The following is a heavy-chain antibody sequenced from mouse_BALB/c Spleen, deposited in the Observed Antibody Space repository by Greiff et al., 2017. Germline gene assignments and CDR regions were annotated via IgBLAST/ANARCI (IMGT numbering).Heavy chain of an antibody. V-gene: IGHV1-9*01. CDR2: ILPGSGST. CDR1: GYTFSSYW. J-gene: IGHJ3*01. Sequence: QVQLQQSGAELMKPGASVKISCTATGYTFSSYWIEWVKQGPGHGLEWIGEILPGSGSTNYNEKFKGKATFTADTSSNTAYMQLSGLTSEDSAVYYCARGGFAYWGQGTLVTVSA. CDR3: ARGGFAY.